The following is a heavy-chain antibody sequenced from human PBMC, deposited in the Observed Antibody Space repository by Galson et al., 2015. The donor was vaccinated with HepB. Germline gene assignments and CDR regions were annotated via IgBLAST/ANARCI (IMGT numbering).Heavy chain of an antibody. J-gene: IGHJ5*02. CDR3: ARDSRRFVVVPAANWFDP. V-gene: IGHV1-18*01. CDR2: ISAYNGNT. CDR1: GYTFTSYG. D-gene: IGHD2-2*01. Sequence: SVKVSCKASGYTFTSYGISWVRQAPGQGLEWMGWISAYNGNTNYAQKLQGRVTMTTDTSTSTAYMELRSLRSDDTAVYYCARDSRRFVVVPAANWFDPWGQGTLVTVSS.